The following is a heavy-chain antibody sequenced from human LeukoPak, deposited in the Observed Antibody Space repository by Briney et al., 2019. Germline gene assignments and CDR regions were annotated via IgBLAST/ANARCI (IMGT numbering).Heavy chain of an antibody. CDR2: IYYSGRT. CDR3: ARETSVSTIYYYYYYMDV. Sequence: SETLSLTCTVSGGSISISNYYWGWIRQRQPPGKGLVGIGTIYYSGRTHYNPSLKSRVTISVDTSKNQFSLKLSSVTAADTAVYYCARETSVSTIYYYYYYMDVWGKGTTVTISS. D-gene: IGHD4-17*01. CDR1: GGSISISNYY. J-gene: IGHJ6*03. V-gene: IGHV4-39*02.